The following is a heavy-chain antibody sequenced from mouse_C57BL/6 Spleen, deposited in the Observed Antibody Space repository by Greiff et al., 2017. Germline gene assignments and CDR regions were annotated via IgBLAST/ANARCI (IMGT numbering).Heavy chain of an antibody. CDR1: GFTFSSYA. CDR2: ISDGGSYT. CDR3: ARVTAQATPLDY. Sequence: EVQRVESGGGLVKPGGSLKLSCAASGFTFSSYAMSWVRQTPEKRLEWVATISDGGSYTYYPDNVKGRFTISRDNAKNNLYLQMSHLKSEDTAMYYCARVTAQATPLDYWGQGTTLTVSS. D-gene: IGHD3-2*02. V-gene: IGHV5-4*01. J-gene: IGHJ2*01.